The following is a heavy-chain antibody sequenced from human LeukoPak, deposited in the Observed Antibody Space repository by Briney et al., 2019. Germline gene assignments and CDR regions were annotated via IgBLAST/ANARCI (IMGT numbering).Heavy chain of an antibody. CDR3: GRTTYYYDSSGYSNYYYYMDV. CDR1: GGSISRHY. Sequence: KPSETLSLTCTVSGGSISRHYWSWIRQPPGKGLEWIGYIYYIGSTNYKPSLKSRVTISVDTSKKQISLKPSSVTAAATAVYLRGRTTYYYDSSGYSNYYYYMDVWGKGTTVTVSS. V-gene: IGHV4-59*11. D-gene: IGHD3-22*01. J-gene: IGHJ6*03. CDR2: IYYIGST.